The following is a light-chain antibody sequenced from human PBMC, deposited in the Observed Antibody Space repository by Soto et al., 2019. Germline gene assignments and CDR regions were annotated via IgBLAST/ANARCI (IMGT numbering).Light chain of an antibody. J-gene: IGKJ2*01. Sequence: AIRMTQSPSSLSASTGDRVTITCRASQGISSYLAWYQQKPGKAPKLLIYAASTLQRGVPSRFSGSGSGTDFTLTISCLQPEDFATYYCQQYYSYLYTFGQGTKLEIK. CDR2: AAS. CDR3: QQYYSYLYT. CDR1: QGISSY. V-gene: IGKV1-8*01.